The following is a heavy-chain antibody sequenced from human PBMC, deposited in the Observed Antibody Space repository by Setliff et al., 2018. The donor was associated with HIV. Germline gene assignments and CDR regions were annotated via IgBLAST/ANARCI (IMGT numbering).Heavy chain of an antibody. CDR3: ARVGSYWSTFDY. CDR2: FNTETRNP. Sequence: GASVKVSCKASGYSFINYAINWLRQAPGRGLEWMGWFNTETRNPMYAQAFKGRLVFSLDTSVSTAYLQINSLKAEDTAMYYCARVGSYWSTFDYWGQGALVTVSS. J-gene: IGHJ4*02. D-gene: IGHD1-26*01. V-gene: IGHV7-4-1*02. CDR1: GYSFINYA.